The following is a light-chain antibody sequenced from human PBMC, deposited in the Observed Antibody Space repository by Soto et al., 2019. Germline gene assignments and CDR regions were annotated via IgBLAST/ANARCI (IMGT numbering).Light chain of an antibody. CDR3: QQYKKWPWT. CDR1: QSVSGN. J-gene: IGKJ1*01. V-gene: IGKV3-15*01. Sequence: EIVMTQSPATVSVFPGERVTLSCWASQSVSGNLAWYQHKPGQAPRLLIYDASTRASGVPARFSDSESGTNFTLIITSLQSEDFALYYCQQYKKWPWTFGQGTKVEIK. CDR2: DAS.